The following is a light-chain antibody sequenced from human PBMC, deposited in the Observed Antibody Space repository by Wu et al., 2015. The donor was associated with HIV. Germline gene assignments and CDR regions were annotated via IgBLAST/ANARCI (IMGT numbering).Light chain of an antibody. V-gene: IGKV3-20*01. CDR3: QRYGNSPPYT. Sequence: EIVMTQSPATLSLSSGERATLSCRASQSVSSTLAWYQQKPGQAPRLLIYGASTRATGIPNRFSGSGSGTDFTLTISGLEPEDFAVYYCQRYGNSPPYTFGQGTKLDFK. J-gene: IGKJ2*01. CDR1: QSVSST. CDR2: GAS.